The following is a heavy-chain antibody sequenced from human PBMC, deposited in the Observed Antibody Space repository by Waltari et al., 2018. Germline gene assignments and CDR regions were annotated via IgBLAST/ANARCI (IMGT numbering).Heavy chain of an antibody. V-gene: IGHV4-30-4*08. Sequence: QVQLQESGPGLVKPSQPLSLTCTVPGGSVPRRDYYWPWTRQHPGKGLEWIGYNYYSGSTYYTPSLKSRVTISIDTSKNQFSLELNSVTAADTAVYYCARDSVSCSGGSCYQFFQPWGQGTLVTVSS. CDR2: NYYSGST. CDR3: ARDSVSCSGGSCYQFFQP. D-gene: IGHD2-15*01. J-gene: IGHJ1*01. CDR1: GGSVPRRDYY.